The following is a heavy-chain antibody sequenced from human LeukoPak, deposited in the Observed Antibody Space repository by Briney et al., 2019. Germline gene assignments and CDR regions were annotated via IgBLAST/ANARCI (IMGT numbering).Heavy chain of an antibody. CDR2: IYYSGST. J-gene: IGHJ4*02. D-gene: IGHD6-19*01. CDR1: GGSISSYY. CDR3: ARERIAVAGGYYFDY. Sequence: PSETLSLTCTVSGGSISSYYWSWIRQPPGKGLEWIGYIYYSGSTNYNPSLKSRVTISVDTSKNQFSLKLSSVTAADTAVYYCARERIAVAGGYYFDYWSQGTLVTVSS. V-gene: IGHV4-59*01.